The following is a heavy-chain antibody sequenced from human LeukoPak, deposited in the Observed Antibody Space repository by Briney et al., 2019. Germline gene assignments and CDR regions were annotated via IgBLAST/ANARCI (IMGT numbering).Heavy chain of an antibody. CDR1: GGSFSDCY. D-gene: IGHD4-17*01. Sequence: SETLSLTCAVYGGSFSDCYWSWIRQPPGKGLEWIGEINHSGSTNYNPSLKSRVTISVDTSKNQFSLKLSSVTAADTAVYYCTRAATVTTSPPHYWGQGNLVTVSS. CDR3: TRAATVTTSPPHY. CDR2: INHSGST. J-gene: IGHJ4*02. V-gene: IGHV4-34*01.